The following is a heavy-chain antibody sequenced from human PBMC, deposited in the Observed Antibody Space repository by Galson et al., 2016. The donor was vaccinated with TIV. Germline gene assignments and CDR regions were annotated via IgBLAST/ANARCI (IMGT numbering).Heavy chain of an antibody. Sequence: LSLTCDVSGFSITVGHFWGWIRQPPGKGLEWIATIYHSGGTFYNPSLKSRVTISVDTSKNQVSLKVTSVTVTDTDVYFCARHWGSTFNRKFGFWGQGALVTVSS. J-gene: IGHJ4*02. CDR2: IYHSGGT. V-gene: IGHV4-38-2*01. CDR1: GFSITVGHF. D-gene: IGHD5/OR15-5a*01. CDR3: ARHWGSTFNRKFGF.